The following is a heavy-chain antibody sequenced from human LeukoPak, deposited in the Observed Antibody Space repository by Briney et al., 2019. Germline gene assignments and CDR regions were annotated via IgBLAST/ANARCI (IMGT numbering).Heavy chain of an antibody. CDR1: GYTFTSYY. J-gene: IGHJ4*02. CDR2: INPSGGST. V-gene: IGHV1-46*01. CDR3: ASAPPSGSWTLDY. D-gene: IGHD6-13*01. Sequence: ASVKVSCRASGYTFTSYYMHWVRQAPGQGLEWMGIINPSGGSTSYAQKFQGRVTMTRDMSTSTVYMELSSLRSEDTAVYYCASAPPSGSWTLDYWGQGTLVTVSS.